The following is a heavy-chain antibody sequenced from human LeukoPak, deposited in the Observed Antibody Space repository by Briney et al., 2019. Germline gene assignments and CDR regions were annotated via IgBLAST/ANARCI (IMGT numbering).Heavy chain of an antibody. CDR1: GYTFTSYG. J-gene: IGHJ3*02. CDR3: ARICTNGVCYRSYAFDI. CDR2: ISAYNGNT. D-gene: IGHD2-8*01. Sequence: ASVKVSCKASGYTFTSYGISWVRQAPGQGLEWMGWISAYNGNTNYAQKLQGRVTMTTDTSTSTAYMELRSLRSDDTAVYYCARICTNGVCYRSYAFDIWRQGTMVTVSS. V-gene: IGHV1-18*01.